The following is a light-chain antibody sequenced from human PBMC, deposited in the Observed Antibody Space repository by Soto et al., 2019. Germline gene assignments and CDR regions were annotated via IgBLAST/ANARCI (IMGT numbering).Light chain of an antibody. CDR2: GAS. J-gene: IGKJ2*01. CDR3: QHYCSSPQT. CDR1: QSVSSSY. Sequence: EIVLTQSPGTLSLSPGERATLSCRASQSVSSSYLAWYQQKPGQTPRLLIYGASSRATGIPDRFSGSGSGXXXXXXXXXXXXXDXAXXYXQHYCSSPQTFGQGTKLEIK. V-gene: IGKV3-20*01.